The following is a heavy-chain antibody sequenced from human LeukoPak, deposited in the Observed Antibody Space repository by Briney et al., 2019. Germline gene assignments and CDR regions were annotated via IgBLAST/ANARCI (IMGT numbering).Heavy chain of an antibody. CDR2: IYYSGST. J-gene: IGHJ4*02. D-gene: IGHD5-12*01. CDR1: GGSISTYY. CDR3: ARQQNSGYGLPFDY. V-gene: IGHV4-39*01. Sequence: PLETLSLTCTLSGGSISTYYWGWIRQPPGKGLEWIGSIYYSGSTYYNPSLKSRVTVSVDTSKNQFSLKLSSVTAADTAVYYCARQQNSGYGLPFDYWGQGTLVTVSS.